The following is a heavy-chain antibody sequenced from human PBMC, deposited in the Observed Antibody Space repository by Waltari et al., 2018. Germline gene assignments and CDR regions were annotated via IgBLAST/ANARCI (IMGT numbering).Heavy chain of an antibody. Sequence: QVQLQESGPGLVKPSETLSLTCTVSGGSISSYYWSWIRQPPGKGLEWIGYIYYSGSTNYNPSPKSRFTIAVDTSKNQFSLKLSSVTAADTAVYYCARDVGGGVRYFDYWGQGTLVTVSS. CDR2: IYYSGST. J-gene: IGHJ4*02. V-gene: IGHV4-59*01. CDR3: ARDVGGGVRYFDY. D-gene: IGHD2-21*01. CDR1: GGSISSYY.